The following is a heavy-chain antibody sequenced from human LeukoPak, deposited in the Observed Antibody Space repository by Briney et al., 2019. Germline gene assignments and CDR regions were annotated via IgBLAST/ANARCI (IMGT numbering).Heavy chain of an antibody. CDR2: ISGSGNSM. J-gene: IGHJ5*02. Sequence: GGSLRLSCAAPGFTFSSYEMNWVRQAPGKGLEWVAYISGSGNSMDYPDSVKGRFTISRDNAKNSLYLQMNSLRADDTALYYCARELQTSGFDPWGQGTLVTVSS. CDR1: GFTFSSYE. V-gene: IGHV3-48*03. CDR3: ARELQTSGFDP. D-gene: IGHD6-19*01.